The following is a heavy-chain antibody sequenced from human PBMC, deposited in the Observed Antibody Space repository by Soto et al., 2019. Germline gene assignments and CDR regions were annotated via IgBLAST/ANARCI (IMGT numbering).Heavy chain of an antibody. J-gene: IGHJ6*02. V-gene: IGHV5-10-1*01. Sequence: PGESLKISCKGSGYRFTSYWISWVRQMPGKGLEWMGRIDPSDSYTNYSPSFQGHVTISADKSISTAYLQWSSLKASDTAMYYCARGPPTGYSSSLRYYYYGMDVWGQGTTVTVSS. CDR2: IDPSDSYT. CDR3: ARGPPTGYSSSLRYYYYGMDV. CDR1: GYRFTSYW. D-gene: IGHD6-13*01.